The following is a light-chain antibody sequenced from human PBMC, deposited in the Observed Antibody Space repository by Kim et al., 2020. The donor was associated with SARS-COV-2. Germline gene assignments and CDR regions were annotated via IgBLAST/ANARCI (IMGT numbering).Light chain of an antibody. CDR2: AAS. CDR3: QKYNSAPHT. Sequence: DIQVSQSPSSLSASVGDRVTRTCRASQGIGNSLAWYQQKAGKVPKLLIYAASTLQSGVPSRFSGSGSGTDFTFTISSLQPEDVATYYCQKYNSAPHTFGQGTKLEI. V-gene: IGKV1-27*01. J-gene: IGKJ2*01. CDR1: QGIGNS.